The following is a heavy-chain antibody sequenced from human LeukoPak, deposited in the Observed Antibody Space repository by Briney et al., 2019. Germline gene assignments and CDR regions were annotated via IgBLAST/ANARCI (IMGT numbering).Heavy chain of an antibody. V-gene: IGHV3-30*02. D-gene: IGHD2-21*02. CDR3: AKVDFLAYCGGDCYSPFDY. CDR1: GFTFSSYG. J-gene: IGHJ4*02. CDR2: IRYDGSNK. Sequence: GGSLRLSCAASGFTFSSYGMHWVRQAPGKGLEWVAFIRYDGSNKYYADSVKGRFTISRDNSKNTLYLQMNSLRAEDTAVYYCAKVDFLAYCGGDCYSPFDYWGQGTLVTVSS.